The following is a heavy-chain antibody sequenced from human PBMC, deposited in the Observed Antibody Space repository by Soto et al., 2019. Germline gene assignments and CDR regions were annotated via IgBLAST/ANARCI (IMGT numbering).Heavy chain of an antibody. CDR3: ARGKDWGPYYYYYYGMDV. CDR2: IYYSGST. CDR1: GGSISSYY. V-gene: IGHV4-59*01. J-gene: IGHJ6*02. Sequence: QVQLQESGPGLVKPSETLSLTCTVSGGSISSYYWSWIRQPPGKGLEWIGYIYYSGSTNYNPSLKSRVTISVDTSKNPFSLKLSSVTAADTAVYYCARGKDWGPYYYYYYGMDVWGQGTTVTVSS. D-gene: IGHD7-27*01.